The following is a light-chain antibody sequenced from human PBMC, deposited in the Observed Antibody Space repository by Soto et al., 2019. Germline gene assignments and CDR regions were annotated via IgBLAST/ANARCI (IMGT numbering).Light chain of an antibody. CDR1: QSITSN. CDR2: GAS. J-gene: IGKJ1*01. Sequence: EIVMRQSPATLSVSPGARATLSCRASQSITSNLAWYQQKPGQAPRLLIYGASTRATGIPARFSGSGSGTEFTLTISSLQSEDFAVYYCQHYNNWPPWTFGQGTKVEIK. V-gene: IGKV3-15*01. CDR3: QHYNNWPPWT.